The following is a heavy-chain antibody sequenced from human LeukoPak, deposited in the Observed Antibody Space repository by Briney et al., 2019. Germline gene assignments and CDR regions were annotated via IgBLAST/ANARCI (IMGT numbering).Heavy chain of an antibody. V-gene: IGHV4-34*01. J-gene: IGHJ5*02. D-gene: IGHD3-10*01. CDR2: INHSGST. Sequence: SETLSLTCAVYGGSFSGYYWSWIRQPPGKGLEWIGEINHSGSTNYNPSLKSRVTISVDTSKNQFSLKLSSVTAADTAVYYCAVSRGRGKNWFDPWGQGTLVTVSS. CDR3: AVSRGRGKNWFDP. CDR1: GGSFSGYY.